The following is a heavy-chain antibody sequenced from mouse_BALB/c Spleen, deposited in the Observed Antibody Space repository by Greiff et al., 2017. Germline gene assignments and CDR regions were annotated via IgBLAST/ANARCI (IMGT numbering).Heavy chain of an antibody. CDR2: ISTYYGDA. Sequence: QVQLQQPGAELVRPGVSVKISCKGSGYTFTDYAMHWVKQSHAKSLEWIGVISTYYGDASYNQKFKGKATMTVDKSSSTAYMELARLTSEDSAIYYCARSLYYRYDVRAMDYWGQGTSVTVSS. J-gene: IGHJ4*01. V-gene: IGHV1S137*01. CDR1: GYTFTDYA. CDR3: ARSLYYRYDVRAMDY. D-gene: IGHD2-14*01.